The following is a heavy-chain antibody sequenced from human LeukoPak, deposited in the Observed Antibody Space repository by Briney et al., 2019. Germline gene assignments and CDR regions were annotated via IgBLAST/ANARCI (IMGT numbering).Heavy chain of an antibody. Sequence: SETLSLTCTVSGGSISSSSYYWGWIRQPPGKGLEWIGSIYYSGSTYYNPSLKSRVTISVDTSKNQFSLKLSSVTAADTAVYYCARGKTEYSSSPQRTYYFDYWGQGTLVTVSS. J-gene: IGHJ4*02. CDR3: ARGKTEYSSSPQRTYYFDY. CDR1: GGSISSSSYY. D-gene: IGHD6-6*01. V-gene: IGHV4-39*07. CDR2: IYYSGST.